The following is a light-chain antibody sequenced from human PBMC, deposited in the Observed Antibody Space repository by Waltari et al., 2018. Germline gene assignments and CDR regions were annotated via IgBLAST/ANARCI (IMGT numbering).Light chain of an antibody. V-gene: IGLV3-1*01. CDR3: QVWDVSSMI. CDR1: KLLKQY. CDR2: QDT. J-gene: IGLJ2*01. Sequence: SYELNQPPSVSVSPGQTASTPSSGDKLLKQYVSWYQQRPGQSPVLLIYQDTKRPSGIPERISGSNSDDTATLTISGTQAIDEADYYCQVWDVSSMIFGGGTKLTVL.